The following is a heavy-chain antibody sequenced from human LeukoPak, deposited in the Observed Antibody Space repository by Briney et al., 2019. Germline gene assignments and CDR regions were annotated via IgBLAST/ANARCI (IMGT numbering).Heavy chain of an antibody. Sequence: SETLSLTCTVSGGSISGHHWYWIRQPPGKGLEYVGHIHSSWGTNYNPSLQSRLTISLDTSKKQFSLNLRSVTAADTAVYYCARGNQEYTIIGPVWHWFDPWGQGTLVTVSS. CDR3: ARGNQEYTIIGPVWHWFDP. J-gene: IGHJ5*02. CDR2: IHSSWGT. CDR1: GGSISGHH. V-gene: IGHV4-59*11. D-gene: IGHD3-9*01.